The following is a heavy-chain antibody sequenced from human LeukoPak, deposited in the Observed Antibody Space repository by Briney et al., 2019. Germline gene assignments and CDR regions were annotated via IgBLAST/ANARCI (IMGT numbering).Heavy chain of an antibody. CDR3: ARRASSSWQRFDP. CDR2: IYYSGST. Sequence: KTSETLSLTYTGSGGSISSYYWSWIRQPPGKGLEWIGYIYYSGSTNYNPSLKSRVTISVDTSKNQFSLKLSSVTAADTAVYYCARRASSSWQRFDPWGQGTLVTVSS. D-gene: IGHD6-13*01. CDR1: GGSISSYY. J-gene: IGHJ5*02. V-gene: IGHV4-59*08.